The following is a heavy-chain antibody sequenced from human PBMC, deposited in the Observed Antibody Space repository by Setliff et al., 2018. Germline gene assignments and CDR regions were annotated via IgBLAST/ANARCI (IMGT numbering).Heavy chain of an antibody. D-gene: IGHD5-12*01. Sequence: PSETLSLTCAVSGGSITSGSYYWSWIRQPAGEGLEWIGRLHTSGTTVYNPSLKGRVTISADTSTNHFSLKLTSVTAADTAVYFCARTLSGYLSYFDSWGQGTRVTVSS. CDR2: LHTSGTT. CDR3: ARTLSGYLSYFDS. J-gene: IGHJ4*02. V-gene: IGHV4-61*02. CDR1: GGSITSGSYY.